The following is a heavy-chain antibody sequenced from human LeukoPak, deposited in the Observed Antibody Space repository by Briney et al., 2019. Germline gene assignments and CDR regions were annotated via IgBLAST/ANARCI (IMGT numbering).Heavy chain of an antibody. CDR2: INSDGKTT. D-gene: IGHD1-26*01. Sequence: PGGSLRLSCAASGFTFSDYSINWVRQAPGKGLEDLSYINSDGKTTWYADSVKGRFTASRDNAKNSLYLQMNSLRAEDTAVYYCARFSGSYPIADYWGQGTLVTVSS. V-gene: IGHV3-48*01. CDR1: GFTFSDYS. CDR3: ARFSGSYPIADY. J-gene: IGHJ4*02.